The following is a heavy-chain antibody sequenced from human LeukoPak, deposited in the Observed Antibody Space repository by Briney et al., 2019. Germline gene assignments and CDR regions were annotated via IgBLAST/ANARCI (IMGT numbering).Heavy chain of an antibody. J-gene: IGHJ4*02. Sequence: GASVKVSCKASGGTFSSYAISWVRQAPGQGLEWMGGIIPIFGTANYAQKFQGRVTITADESTSTAYMELSSLRSEDTAVYYCARDPNYYGSGAPRYFDYWGQGTLVTVSS. V-gene: IGHV1-69*13. CDR3: ARDPNYYGSGAPRYFDY. CDR1: GGTFSSYA. D-gene: IGHD3-10*01. CDR2: IIPIFGTA.